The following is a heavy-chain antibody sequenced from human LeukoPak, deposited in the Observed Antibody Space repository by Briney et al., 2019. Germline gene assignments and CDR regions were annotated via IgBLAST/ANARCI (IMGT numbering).Heavy chain of an antibody. CDR3: ARANYYYDSSGYRDAFDI. Sequence: GGSLRLSRAASGFTSSSYSMNWVRQAPGKGLGWGSSISSSSSYIYYVDSVKGLLTISRDNAKNSLYLQMNSLRAEDTAVYYCARANYYYDSSGYRDAFDIWGQGTMVTVSS. CDR1: GFTSSSYS. D-gene: IGHD3-22*01. V-gene: IGHV3-21*01. CDR2: ISSSSSYI. J-gene: IGHJ3*02.